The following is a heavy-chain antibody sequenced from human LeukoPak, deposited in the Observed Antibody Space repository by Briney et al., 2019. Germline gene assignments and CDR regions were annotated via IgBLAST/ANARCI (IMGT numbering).Heavy chain of an antibody. CDR3: ARDQRGGLITIGAFDI. J-gene: IGHJ3*02. Sequence: SETLSLTCAVYGGSFSGYYWSWIRQPPGKGLEWIGEINHSGSTNYNPSLKSRVTISVDTSKNQFSLKLSSVTAADTAVYYCARDQRGGLITIGAFDIWGQGTMVTVSS. V-gene: IGHV4-34*01. CDR1: GGSFSGYY. CDR2: INHSGST. D-gene: IGHD3-10*01.